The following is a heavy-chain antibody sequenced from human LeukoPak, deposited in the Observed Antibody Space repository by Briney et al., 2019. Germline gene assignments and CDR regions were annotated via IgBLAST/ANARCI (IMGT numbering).Heavy chain of an antibody. V-gene: IGHV3-30*03. CDR2: ISYDGRNK. CDR3: ARGGYYDTSGYYIFNN. CDR1: GFTFSSYE. J-gene: IGHJ4*02. D-gene: IGHD3-22*01. Sequence: GGSLRLSCAASGFTFSSYEMNWVRQAPGKGLEWVAIISYDGRNKYYVGSVKGRFTISRDNSKNTLYLQMNSLGDEDTAVYYCARGGYYDTSGYYIFNNWGQGILVTVSS.